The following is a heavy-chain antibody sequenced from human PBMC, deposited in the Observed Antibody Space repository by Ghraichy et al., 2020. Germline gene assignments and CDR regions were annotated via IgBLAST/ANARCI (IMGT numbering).Heavy chain of an antibody. Sequence: SETLSLTCTVSGDSISNYYWSWIRQPPGKGLEWIGCIYYSGSTKYNPSLQSRVTISVDTSKNQLSLKLSSVTAADTVVYYCARGGTSSAIPGDYYYYGMDVWAQGTTVTVSS. CDR2: IYYSGST. J-gene: IGHJ6*02. D-gene: IGHD2-2*01. V-gene: IGHV4-59*01. CDR3: ARGGTSSAIPGDYYYYGMDV. CDR1: GDSISNYY.